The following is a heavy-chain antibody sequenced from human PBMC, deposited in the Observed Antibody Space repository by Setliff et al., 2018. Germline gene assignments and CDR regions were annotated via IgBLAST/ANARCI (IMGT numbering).Heavy chain of an antibody. CDR1: GFTFSSYG. J-gene: IGHJ1*01. D-gene: IGHD1-1*01. CDR3: ARDHGELGQERRTHFFRH. V-gene: IGHV3-33*01. CDR2: IWYDGSNK. Sequence: LRLSCAASGFTFSSYGMHWVRQAPGKGLEWVAVIWYDGSNKYYADSVKGRFTISRDNAKNSLYLQMNSLRAEDTAVYYCARDHGELGQERRTHFFRHWGQGTLVTVSS.